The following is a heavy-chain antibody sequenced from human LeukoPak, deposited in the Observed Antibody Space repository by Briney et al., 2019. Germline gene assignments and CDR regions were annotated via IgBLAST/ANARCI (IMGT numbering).Heavy chain of an antibody. CDR1: GYSMNSPYY. Sequence: SETLSLTCTVSGYSMNSPYYWGWIRQPPGKGLEWIGSIYKSGSAYYNPSLKSRVAMSVDTSKSQFSLRLSSVTAADTAVYYCTRRYWFDTWGQGTLVTVSS. CDR3: TRRYWFDT. V-gene: IGHV4-38-2*02. J-gene: IGHJ5*02. CDR2: IYKSGSA.